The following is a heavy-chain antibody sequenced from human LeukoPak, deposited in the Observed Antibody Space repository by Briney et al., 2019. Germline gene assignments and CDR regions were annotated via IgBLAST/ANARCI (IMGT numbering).Heavy chain of an antibody. J-gene: IGHJ4*02. D-gene: IGHD3-22*01. V-gene: IGHV3-53*01. CDR3: ARVASDSRGYYHSDY. CDR1: GFTVSSNY. CDR2: INSGGST. Sequence: RSGGSLRLSCAASGFTVSSNYLSWVRQAPGKGLEWVSFINSGGSTYYADSVKGRFTISRDNSQNTVYLQMNSLRAEDTAVYYCARVASDSRGYYHSDYWGQGTLVTVSS.